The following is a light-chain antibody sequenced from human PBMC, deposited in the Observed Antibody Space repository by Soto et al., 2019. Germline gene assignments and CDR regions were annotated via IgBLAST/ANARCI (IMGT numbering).Light chain of an antibody. V-gene: IGKV3-15*01. CDR3: QQYNNWPLT. J-gene: IGKJ1*01. CDR2: GAS. CDR1: QSIANN. Sequence: EIVMTQSPASLSASPGERITLSCKASQSIANNLAWHQQKPGQAPRLLMYGASTRAADIPARFSGSGSGTEFSLTISSLQSEDFAIYYCQQYNNWPLTFGQGTKVDIK.